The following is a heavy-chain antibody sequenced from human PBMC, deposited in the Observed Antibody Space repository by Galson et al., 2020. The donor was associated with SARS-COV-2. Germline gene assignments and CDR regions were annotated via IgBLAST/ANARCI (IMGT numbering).Heavy chain of an antibody. CDR2: INLSGST. CDR3: ARALSASDFFRWGAPRYYYYGLDV. D-gene: IGHD5-12*01. J-gene: IGHJ6*02. V-gene: IGHV4-34*01. Sequence: SQASETLSLTCAVSGGSFSTSYWTWIRQSPGRGLEWIGKINLSGSTSYNPPPTSRSTISVATSKTHFSLRLSSVTAADTAVYYCARALSASDFFRWGAPRYYYYGLDVWGQGTTVTVSS. CDR1: GGSFSTSY.